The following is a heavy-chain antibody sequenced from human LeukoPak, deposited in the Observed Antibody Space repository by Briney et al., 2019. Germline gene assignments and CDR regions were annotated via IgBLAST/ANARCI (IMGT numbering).Heavy chain of an antibody. CDR3: VRDSGRALEV. Sequence: GGSLRLSCAASEFIFSNYWIFWIRQTPGEGLQYVSLINTDGSRTEYADSVKRRFTISRDNAKNTLYLQMSSLRAEDTAVYYCVRDSGRALEVWGQGTPVTVSS. CDR2: INTDGSRT. CDR1: EFIFSNYW. V-gene: IGHV3-74*03. J-gene: IGHJ6*02.